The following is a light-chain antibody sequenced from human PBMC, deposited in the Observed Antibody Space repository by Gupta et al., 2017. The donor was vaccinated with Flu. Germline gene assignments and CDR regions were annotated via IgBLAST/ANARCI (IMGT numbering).Light chain of an antibody. CDR1: QSISSS. CDR2: DAS. CDR3: QQRSNCPIT. V-gene: IGKV3-11*01. Sequence: EIVLTQSPATLSLSPGERATLSCRASQSISSSLAWYQQKSGQAPRLLIYDASNRATGIPDRFSGSGSGTDFTLTISSLEPEDFAVYYCQQRSNCPITFGRGTKVEIK. J-gene: IGKJ4*01.